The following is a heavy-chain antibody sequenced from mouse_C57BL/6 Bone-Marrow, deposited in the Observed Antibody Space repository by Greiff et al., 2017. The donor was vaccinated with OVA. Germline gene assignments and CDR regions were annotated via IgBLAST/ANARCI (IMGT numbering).Heavy chain of an antibody. Sequence: EVQLVESGPGLVKPSQSLSLTCSVPGYSITSGYYWNWIRQFPGNKLEWMGYISYDGSNNYNPSLKNRISITRDTSKNQFFLKLNSVTTEDTATYYCARDGLGSFDYWGQGTTLTVSS. CDR2: ISYDGSN. D-gene: IGHD4-1*01. J-gene: IGHJ2*01. V-gene: IGHV3-6*01. CDR3: ARDGLGSFDY. CDR1: GYSITSGYY.